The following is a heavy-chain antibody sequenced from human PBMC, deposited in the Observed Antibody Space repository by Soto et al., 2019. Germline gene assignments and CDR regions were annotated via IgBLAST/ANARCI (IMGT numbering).Heavy chain of an antibody. D-gene: IGHD5-12*01. Sequence: QVQLVQSGAEVKKPGSSVKVSCKASGGTFSNYAITWVRQAPGQGLEWVARSIPIFGTTNVAQKFQGRVTITADESTTTAYMELSGLRSDDTAVYYCAKDGGADGYFGNWLDPWGQGTLVTVSS. CDR1: GGTFSNYA. V-gene: IGHV1-69*15. J-gene: IGHJ5*02. CDR3: AKDGGADGYFGNWLDP. CDR2: SIPIFGTT.